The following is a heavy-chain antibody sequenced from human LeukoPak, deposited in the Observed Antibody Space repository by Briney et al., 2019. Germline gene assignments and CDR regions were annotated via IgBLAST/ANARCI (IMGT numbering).Heavy chain of an antibody. D-gene: IGHD3-10*01. V-gene: IGHV4-34*01. CDR2: INHSGST. J-gene: IGHJ4*02. CDR3: ARGGSGSYYNASIDY. CDR1: GGSFSGYY. Sequence: SETLSLTCAVYGGSFSGYYWSWIRRPPGKGLEWIGEINHSGSTNYNPSLKSRVTISVDTSKNQFSLKLSSVTAADTAVYYCARGGSGSYYNASIDYWGQGTLVTVSS.